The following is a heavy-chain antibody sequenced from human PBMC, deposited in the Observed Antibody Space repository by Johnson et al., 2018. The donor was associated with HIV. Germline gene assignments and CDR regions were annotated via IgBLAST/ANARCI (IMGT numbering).Heavy chain of an antibody. J-gene: IGHJ3*02. CDR1: GFTVSSHE. D-gene: IGHD6-13*01. CDR2: ISGGST. V-gene: IGHV3-38-3*01. Sequence: VQLVESGGGVVQPGRSLRLSCAASGFTVSSHEMTWVRQAPGKGLEWVSSISGGSTYYADSRKGRFTISRHNSKNTLHLPMNSLRAEDTAVYYCAKPSAAAGTFAFDIWGQGTMVTVSS. CDR3: AKPSAAAGTFAFDI.